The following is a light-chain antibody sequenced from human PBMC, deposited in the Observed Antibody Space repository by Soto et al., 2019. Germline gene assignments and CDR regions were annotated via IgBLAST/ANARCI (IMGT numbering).Light chain of an antibody. CDR3: QHRSNRLGT. J-gene: IGKJ3*01. CDR2: DAS. V-gene: IGKV3-11*01. CDR1: QSVSSF. Sequence: EIVLTQSPATLSLSPGERATLSCRASQSVSSFLAWYQQKSGQTPRLLIYDASNRASGIPARFSGSGSGTDFTLTISSLEPEDFAVYYCQHRSNRLGTVGPGTKVDIK.